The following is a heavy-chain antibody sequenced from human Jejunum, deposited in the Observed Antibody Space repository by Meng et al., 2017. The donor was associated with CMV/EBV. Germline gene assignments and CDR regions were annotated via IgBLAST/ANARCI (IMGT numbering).Heavy chain of an antibody. CDR1: AFPFNAAW. CDR3: TTARSYGSSDY. J-gene: IGHJ4*02. CDR2: IKSKTDFGTI. V-gene: IGHV3-15*01. Sequence: SAFPFNAAWLPCVRQAPGKGLEWVGRIKSKTDFGTIDYAPPVRGRFTISRDDSKNVLYVDMNSLKTEDTAVYFCTTARSYGSSDYWGPGTLVTVSS. D-gene: IGHD6-6*01.